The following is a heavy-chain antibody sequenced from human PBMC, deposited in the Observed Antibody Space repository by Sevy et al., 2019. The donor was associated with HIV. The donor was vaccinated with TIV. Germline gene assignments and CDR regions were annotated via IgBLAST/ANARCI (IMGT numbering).Heavy chain of an antibody. CDR2: ISNYNSNK. CDR1: GYTFSSYG. D-gene: IGHD5-12*01. CDR3: ARGVSVVATTGVWFDP. V-gene: IGHV1-18*01. Sequence: ASVKVSCEASGYTFSSYGITWVRQAPGQGLEWMGWISNYNSNKKSAHKFQDRVTMTTDTSTSTAYMELRSLRKDDTAVYYCARGVSVVATTGVWFDPWGQGTLVTVSS. J-gene: IGHJ5*02.